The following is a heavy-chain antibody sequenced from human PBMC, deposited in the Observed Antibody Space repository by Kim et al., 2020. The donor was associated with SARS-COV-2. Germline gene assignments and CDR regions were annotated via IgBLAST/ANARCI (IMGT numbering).Heavy chain of an antibody. Sequence: GESLKISCTASGYSFTNYWIGWVRQMPGKGQEWMGIIYPGDSDTKYSPSFQGQVTISADESLSTGYLQWRSLKASDTATYYCARAPSGTLTPYYFDFWGQGTLVTVSS. CDR2: IYPGDSDT. CDR3: ARAPSGTLTPYYFDF. CDR1: GYSFTNYW. D-gene: IGHD1-26*01. V-gene: IGHV5-51*01. J-gene: IGHJ4*02.